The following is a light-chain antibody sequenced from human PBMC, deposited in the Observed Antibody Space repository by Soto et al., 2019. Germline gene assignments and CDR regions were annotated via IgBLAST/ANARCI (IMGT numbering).Light chain of an antibody. CDR1: QSVSSNY. J-gene: IGKJ5*01. CDR3: QQYGSSLSIT. Sequence: EIVLTQSPGTLSLSPGERATLSCRASQSVSSNYLAWYQQKPGQSPRLFMYGASMRATGIPDRFSGSGSGTDVTITISRLELEDFAVYYCQQYGSSLSITFGQGTRLEIK. V-gene: IGKV3-20*01. CDR2: GAS.